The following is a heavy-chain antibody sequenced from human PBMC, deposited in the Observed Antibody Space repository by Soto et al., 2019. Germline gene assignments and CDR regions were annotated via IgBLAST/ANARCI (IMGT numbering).Heavy chain of an antibody. CDR1: VYTLTSYG. Sequence: ASVKVCCKASVYTLTSYGISWVRQAHRQGLEWMGWISAYNGNTNYAQKLQGRVTMTTDTSTSTAYMELRSLRSDDTAVYYCASGELLWFGELLSYYYYYGMDVWGQGTTVTVSS. V-gene: IGHV1-18*01. CDR3: ASGELLWFGELLSYYYYYGMDV. J-gene: IGHJ6*02. CDR2: ISAYNGNT. D-gene: IGHD3-10*01.